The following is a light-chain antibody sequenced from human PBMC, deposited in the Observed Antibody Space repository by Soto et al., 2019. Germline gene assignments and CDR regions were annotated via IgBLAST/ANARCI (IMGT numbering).Light chain of an antibody. CDR3: CSYAGTYSYV. Sequence: LTQPRSVSGSPGQSVTISCTGTSSDVGAYNYVSWYQQHPGKAPKFMIYDVSKRPSGVPDRFSGSKSGNTASLTISGLRAEDEADYYCCSYAGTYSYVFGTGTKVTVL. CDR1: SSDVGAYNY. J-gene: IGLJ1*01. CDR2: DVS. V-gene: IGLV2-11*01.